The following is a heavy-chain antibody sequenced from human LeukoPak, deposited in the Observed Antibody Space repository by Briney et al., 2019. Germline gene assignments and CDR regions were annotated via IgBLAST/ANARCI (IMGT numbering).Heavy chain of an antibody. J-gene: IGHJ4*02. CDR2: INAGNGNT. D-gene: IGHD2-15*01. CDR3: ARDAESLYCSGGSCYSGLN. CDR1: GYTFTSYA. V-gene: IGHV1-3*01. Sequence: ASVKVSCKASGYTFTSYAMHWVRQAPGQRLEWMGWINAGNGNTKYSQKFQGRVTITRDTSASTAYMELSSLRSEDTAVYYCARDAESLYCSGGSCYSGLNWGQGTLVTVSS.